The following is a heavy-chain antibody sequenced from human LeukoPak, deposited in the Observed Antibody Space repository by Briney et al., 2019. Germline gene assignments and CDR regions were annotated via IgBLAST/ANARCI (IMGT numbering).Heavy chain of an antibody. Sequence: GESLKISCKGSGYSFTSYWIAGVRHMPGKGLEWMGMIYPGDSDTRYSPSFQGQVTISADKSISTAYLQWSSLKASDTAMYYCARLDRYCSGGTCFPDAFDIWGQRTMVPVSS. J-gene: IGHJ3*02. V-gene: IGHV5-51*01. CDR2: IYPGDSDT. D-gene: IGHD2-15*01. CDR3: ARLDRYCSGGTCFPDAFDI. CDR1: GYSFTSYW.